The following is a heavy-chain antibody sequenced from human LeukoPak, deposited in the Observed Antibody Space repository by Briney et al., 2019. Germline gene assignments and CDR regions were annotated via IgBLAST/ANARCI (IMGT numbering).Heavy chain of an antibody. D-gene: IGHD5-18*01. J-gene: IGHJ3*02. CDR1: GYTFTSYG. V-gene: IGHV1-18*01. Sequence: GASVKVSCKASGYTFTSYGISWVRQAPGQGLEWMGWISAYSGNTNYAQKLQGRVTMTTDTSTSTAYMELRSLRSDDTAVYYCARPAGDTAMVNAFDIWGQGTMVTVAS. CDR2: ISAYSGNT. CDR3: ARPAGDTAMVNAFDI.